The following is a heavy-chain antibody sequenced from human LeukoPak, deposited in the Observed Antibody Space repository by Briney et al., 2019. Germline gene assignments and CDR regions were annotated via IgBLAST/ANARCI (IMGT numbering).Heavy chain of an antibody. D-gene: IGHD3-10*01. CDR1: GGSISSGDYY. CDR3: ARDLEVWSYFDY. Sequence: SETLSLTCTVSGGSISSGDYYWSWIRQPPGKGLEWIGYIYYSGSTYYNPSLKSRVTISVDTSKNQFSLKLSSVTAADTAVYYCARDLEVWSYFDYWGQGTLVTVSS. J-gene: IGHJ4*02. V-gene: IGHV4-30-4*01. CDR2: IYYSGST.